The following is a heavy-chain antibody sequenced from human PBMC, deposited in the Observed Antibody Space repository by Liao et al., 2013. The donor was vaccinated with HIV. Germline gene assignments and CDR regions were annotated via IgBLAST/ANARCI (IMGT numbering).Heavy chain of an antibody. Sequence: QLQLQESGPGLVKPSETLSLTCTVSGGSISSSIDYWGWIRQPPGKGLEWIGTIYSSGSTYYNPSLKSRVTISVDTSKKQFSLRLSSVTAADTAVYYCARIHSSSWAFYYHYMDVWGKGTTVTVSS. D-gene: IGHD6-13*01. J-gene: IGHJ6*03. CDR3: ARIHSSSWAFYYHYMDV. V-gene: IGHV4-39*07. CDR2: IYSSGST. CDR1: GGSISSSIDY.